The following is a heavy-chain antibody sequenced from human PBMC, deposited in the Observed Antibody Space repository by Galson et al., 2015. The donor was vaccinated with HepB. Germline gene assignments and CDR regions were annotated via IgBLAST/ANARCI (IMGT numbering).Heavy chain of an antibody. CDR1: GYIFTSQW. J-gene: IGHJ3*02. CDR3: ASSRSSSGGAFDI. CDR2: IYPGDSDT. Sequence: QSGAEVKKPGESLTISCKGSGYIFTSQWIGWVRQMPGKGLEWMGIIYPGDSDTRYSPSFQGQVTISADKSISTAYLQWSSLKASDTAMYYCASSRSSSGGAFDIWGQGTMVTVSS. D-gene: IGHD6-13*01. V-gene: IGHV5-51*01.